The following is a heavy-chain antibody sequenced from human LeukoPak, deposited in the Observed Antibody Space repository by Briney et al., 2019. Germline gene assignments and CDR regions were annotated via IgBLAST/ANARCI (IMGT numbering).Heavy chain of an antibody. Sequence: ASVKVSCKASGYTFTGYYLHWVRQAPGQGLEWMGWINPNSGNTGYAQKFQGRVTMTRNTSISTAYMELSSLRSEDTAVYYCARGRYGSVYWGQGTLVTVSS. V-gene: IGHV1-8*02. D-gene: IGHD3-10*01. J-gene: IGHJ4*02. CDR3: ARGRYGSVY. CDR2: INPNSGNT. CDR1: GYTFTGYY.